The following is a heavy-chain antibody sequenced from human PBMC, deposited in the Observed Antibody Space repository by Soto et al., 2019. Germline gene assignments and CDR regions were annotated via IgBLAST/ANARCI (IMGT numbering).Heavy chain of an antibody. CDR1: GFTFSDYY. J-gene: IGHJ6*02. CDR2: ISSSSSYT. Sequence: QVQLVESGGGLVKPGGSLRLSCAASGFTFSDYYMSWIRQAPGKGLEWVPYISSSSSYTNYADSVKGRFTISRDNAKNSLYLQMNSLRAEDTAVYYCARAGYYYYGMDVWGQGTTVTVSS. CDR3: ARAGYYYYGMDV. V-gene: IGHV3-11*05.